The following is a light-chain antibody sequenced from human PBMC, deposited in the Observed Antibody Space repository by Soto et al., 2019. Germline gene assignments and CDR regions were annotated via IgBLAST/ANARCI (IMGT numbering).Light chain of an antibody. CDR1: QSISTY. CDR2: DAS. J-gene: IGKJ5*01. V-gene: IGKV3-11*01. Sequence: ETVLTQSPATLSLSPGERAALSCRASQSISTYLAWYQQKPGQAPRLLIYDASNRATGIPARFSGSGSGTDFTLTISRLEPEDFAIYYRQQRSNWPPITFGQGTRLEIK. CDR3: QQRSNWPPIT.